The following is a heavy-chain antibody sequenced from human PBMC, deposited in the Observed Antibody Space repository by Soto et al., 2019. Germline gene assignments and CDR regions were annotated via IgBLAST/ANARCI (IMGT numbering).Heavy chain of an antibody. CDR3: ARDGVAAGNINFDY. Sequence: ASVNVSCESSGYMFTKSSMHWVRQAPGQRLEWMGWISGDSGNTKYSPKLQDRVTITRDTSASTAYMELSSLRSEDTALYYCARDGVAAGNINFDYWGQGTLVTVSS. D-gene: IGHD6-19*01. V-gene: IGHV1-3*01. CDR1: GYMFTKSS. J-gene: IGHJ4*01. CDR2: ISGDSGNT.